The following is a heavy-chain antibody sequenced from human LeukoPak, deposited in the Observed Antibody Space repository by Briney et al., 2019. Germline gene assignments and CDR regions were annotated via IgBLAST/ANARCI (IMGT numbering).Heavy chain of an antibody. CDR2: IYYSGST. D-gene: IGHD5-12*01. Sequence: PSETLSLTCTVSGGSISSYYWSWIRQPPGKGLEWVGYIYYSGSTNYTPSLKSRVTISVDTSKNHFSLKLSSVTAEDTAVYYCARDRGGYDPNWFDPWGQGTLVTVSS. CDR1: GGSISSYY. V-gene: IGHV4-59*01. CDR3: ARDRGGYDPNWFDP. J-gene: IGHJ5*02.